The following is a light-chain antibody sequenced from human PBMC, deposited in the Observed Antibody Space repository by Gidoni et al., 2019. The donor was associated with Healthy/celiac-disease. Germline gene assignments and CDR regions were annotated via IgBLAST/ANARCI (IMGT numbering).Light chain of an antibody. J-gene: IGKJ1*01. CDR3: QQYGSSLWT. Sequence: ELVLTQSPGTLSLSPGERATLSCRASQSVSGSYLAWYQQKPGQAPRLLIYGASSRATGIPDRFSGSGSGTDFTLTISRLEPEDFAVYYCQQYGSSLWTFXQXTKVEIK. CDR2: GAS. CDR1: QSVSGSY. V-gene: IGKV3-20*01.